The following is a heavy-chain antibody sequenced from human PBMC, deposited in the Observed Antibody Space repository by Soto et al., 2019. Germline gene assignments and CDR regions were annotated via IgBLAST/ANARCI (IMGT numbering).Heavy chain of an antibody. Sequence: SETLSLTCTVSGGSISSSSYYWGWIRQPPGKGLEWIGSIYYSGSTYYNPSLKSRVTISVDTSKNQFSLKLSSVTAADTAVYYCARLALHYGDYYAFDIWGQGTMVTVSS. CDR3: ARLALHYGDYYAFDI. CDR2: IYYSGST. CDR1: GGSISSSSYY. J-gene: IGHJ3*02. V-gene: IGHV4-39*01. D-gene: IGHD4-17*01.